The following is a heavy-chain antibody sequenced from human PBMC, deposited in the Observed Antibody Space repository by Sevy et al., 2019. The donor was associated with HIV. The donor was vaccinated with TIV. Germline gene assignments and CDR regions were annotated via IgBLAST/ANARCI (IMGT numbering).Heavy chain of an antibody. CDR1: GGSITSGDNY. Sequence: SETLSLTCTVSGGSITSGDNYWSWVRQPAGKGLEWIGRVFTSGNTNYNPSLKSRVTISVDTSKNQFSLKLTSVTAADTAMYYCASTSDYGDHGPFDYWGQGTLVTVSS. CDR3: ASTSDYGDHGPFDY. CDR2: VFTSGNT. V-gene: IGHV4-61*02. J-gene: IGHJ4*02. D-gene: IGHD4-17*01.